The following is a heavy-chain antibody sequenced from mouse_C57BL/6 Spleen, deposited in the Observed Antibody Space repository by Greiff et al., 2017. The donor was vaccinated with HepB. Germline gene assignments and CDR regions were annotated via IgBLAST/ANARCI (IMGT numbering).Heavy chain of an antibody. CDR3: ARNGYYFDY. CDR1: GYSFTGYY. Sequence: EVKLQQSGPELVKPGASVKISCKASGYSFTGYYMNWVKQSPEKSLEWIGEINPSTGGTTYNQKFKAKATLTVDKSSSTAYMQLKSLTSEDSSVYYCARNGYYFDYWGQGTTLTVSS. V-gene: IGHV1-42*01. J-gene: IGHJ2*01. D-gene: IGHD2-2*01. CDR2: INPSTGGT.